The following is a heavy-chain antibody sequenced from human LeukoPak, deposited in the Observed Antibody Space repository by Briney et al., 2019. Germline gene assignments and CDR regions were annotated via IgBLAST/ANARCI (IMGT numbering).Heavy chain of an antibody. Sequence: ASVKVSCKASGYTFTDHFLHWVRQAPGQGPEWMGSINPVSGDPSHAQKFQDRVTMTRDTSISTAYMELTRLRSDDTAVYYCARERVVYDLLSGYSWDDAFDIWGQGTMVTVSS. J-gene: IGHJ3*02. V-gene: IGHV1-2*02. D-gene: IGHD3-3*01. CDR2: INPVSGDP. CDR1: GYTFTDHF. CDR3: ARERVVYDLLSGYSWDDAFDI.